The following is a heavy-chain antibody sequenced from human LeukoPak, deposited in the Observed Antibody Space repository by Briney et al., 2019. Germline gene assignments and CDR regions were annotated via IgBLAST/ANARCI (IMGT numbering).Heavy chain of an antibody. V-gene: IGHV1-8*01. CDR2: MNPNSGNT. D-gene: IGHD6-19*01. Sequence: ASVKVSCKASGYTFTSYDINWVRRASGQGLGWMGWMNPNSGNTGYAQKFQGRVTMTRNTSISTAYMELSSLRSEDTAVYYCARETYSSGWLPSDYWGQGTLVTVSS. CDR1: GYTFTSYD. J-gene: IGHJ4*02. CDR3: ARETYSSGWLPSDY.